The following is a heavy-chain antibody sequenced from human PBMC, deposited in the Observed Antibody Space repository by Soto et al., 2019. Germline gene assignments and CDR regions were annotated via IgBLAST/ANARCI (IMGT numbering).Heavy chain of an antibody. J-gene: IGHJ4*02. D-gene: IGHD2-15*01. V-gene: IGHV1-18*01. CDR1: GYTLTNYA. CDR2: INTYNFNS. CDR3: ARDCSGASWFCIY. Sequence: ASVKVSCKASGYTLTNYAISLVRQAPVQVPELIVWINTYNFNSNYSQKFQGRFTITTYTSTNTSYIELMILTSDDTTVYYCARDCSGASWFCIYWNQGTLVTVSA.